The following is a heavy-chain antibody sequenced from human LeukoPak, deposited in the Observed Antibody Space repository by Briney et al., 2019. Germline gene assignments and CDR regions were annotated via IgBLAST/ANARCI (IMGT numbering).Heavy chain of an antibody. J-gene: IGHJ4*02. Sequence: RPGGSLRLSCAASGFTFDDYGMSWVRQAPGKGLEWVSGINWNDGSTGYADSVKGRLTISRDNAKNSLYLQMNSLRAEDTALYYCARAGDIVLMVYAIHHYFDYWGQGTLVTVSS. CDR3: ARAGDIVLMVYAIHHYFDY. V-gene: IGHV3-20*04. CDR1: GFTFDDYG. CDR2: INWNDGST. D-gene: IGHD2-8*01.